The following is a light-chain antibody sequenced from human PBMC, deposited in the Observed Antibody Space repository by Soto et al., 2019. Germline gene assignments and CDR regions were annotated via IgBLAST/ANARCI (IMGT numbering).Light chain of an antibody. CDR3: QQYNDWPLFT. Sequence: EIVMTQSPATLSVSPGERATLSCRASQSISTELAWYQQKPGQPPRLLIYSASTRATGVPARFTGSGSGSEFTLTISGLQSEDFAVYSCQQYNDWPLFTFGQGTRLEIK. J-gene: IGKJ5*01. V-gene: IGKV3-15*01. CDR2: SAS. CDR1: QSISTE.